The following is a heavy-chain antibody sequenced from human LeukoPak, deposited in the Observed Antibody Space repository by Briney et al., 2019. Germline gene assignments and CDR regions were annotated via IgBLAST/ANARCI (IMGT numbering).Heavy chain of an antibody. CDR1: GFTFSSYA. J-gene: IGHJ4*02. Sequence: GGSLRLSCAASGFTFSSYAMSWVRQAPGKGLEWVSAISGSGGSTYYADSVKGRFTISRDNSKNTLYLQMNSLRAEDTAVYYCARDAARYGSGWYYDFWGQGTLVTVSS. V-gene: IGHV3-23*01. CDR3: ARDAARYGSGWYYDF. D-gene: IGHD6-19*01. CDR2: ISGSGGST.